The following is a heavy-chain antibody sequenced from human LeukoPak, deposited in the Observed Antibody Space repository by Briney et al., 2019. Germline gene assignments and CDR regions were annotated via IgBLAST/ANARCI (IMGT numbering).Heavy chain of an antibody. Sequence: SETLSLTCTVSGGSISSSSYYWGWIRQPPGKGLEWIGEINHSGSTNYNPSLKSRVTISVDTSKNQFSLKLSSVTAADTAVYYCARGFGSYSSSWSWGYWGQGTLVTVSS. CDR3: ARGFGSYSSSWSWGY. V-gene: IGHV4-39*07. CDR2: INHSGST. D-gene: IGHD6-13*01. J-gene: IGHJ4*02. CDR1: GGSISSSSYY.